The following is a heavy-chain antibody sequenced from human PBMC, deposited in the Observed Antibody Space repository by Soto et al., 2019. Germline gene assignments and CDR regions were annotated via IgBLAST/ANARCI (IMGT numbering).Heavy chain of an antibody. V-gene: IGHV4-31*03. CDR2: IYYSGST. Sequence: SETLSLTCTVSGESISSADFYWSWIRQHPGKGLEWIGYIYYSGSTYYNPSLKSRVTISVDTSKNQFSLKLSSVTAADTAVYYCAREWSRDGYPTNWFDPWGQGTLVTVSS. D-gene: IGHD5-12*01. CDR3: AREWSRDGYPTNWFDP. CDR1: GESISSADFY. J-gene: IGHJ5*02.